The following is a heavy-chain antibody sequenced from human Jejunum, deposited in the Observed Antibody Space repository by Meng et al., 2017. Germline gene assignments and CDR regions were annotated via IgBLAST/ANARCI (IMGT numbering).Heavy chain of an antibody. CDR3: ARDHLPFGWFDP. CDR2: ISGRSSAI. Sequence: VLVVGSGGGLFKPGGSLRLSCAASCFSFSDFYMTWIRQAPGKGLEWVAYISGRSSAIYYADSVRGRFTISRDNAKNSVYLQMNSLRAEDTAVYYCARDHLPFGWFDPWGQGTLVTVSS. V-gene: IGHV3-11*01. CDR1: CFSFSDFY. J-gene: IGHJ5*02. D-gene: IGHD3-16*01.